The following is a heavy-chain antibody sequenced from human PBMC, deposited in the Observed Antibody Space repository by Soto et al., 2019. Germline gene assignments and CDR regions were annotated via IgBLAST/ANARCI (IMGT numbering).Heavy chain of an antibody. CDR2: INPNSGGT. CDR1: GYTFTGYY. V-gene: IGHV1-2*04. J-gene: IGHJ4*02. Sequence: ASVKVSCKASGYTFTGYYMHWVRQAPGQGLEWMGWINPNSGGTNYAQKFQGWVTMTRDTSISTAYMELSRLRSDDTAVYYCAREGSSGWYAYVRFYFDYWGLGTLVTVS. D-gene: IGHD6-19*01. CDR3: AREGSSGWYAYVRFYFDY.